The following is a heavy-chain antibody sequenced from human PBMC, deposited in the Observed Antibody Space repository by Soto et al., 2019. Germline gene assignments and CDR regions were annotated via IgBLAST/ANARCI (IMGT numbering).Heavy chain of an antibody. CDR3: ANTKGVSRRYYYYYGMDV. CDR1: GFTFSSYG. Sequence: PWGSLRLSCAASGFTFSSYGMHWVRQAPGKGLEWVAVISYDGNNKYYTDSVKGRFTISRDNSKNTLYLQMNSLRAEDTAVYYCANTKGVSRRYYYYYGMDVWGQGTTVTVSS. D-gene: IGHD6-13*01. CDR2: ISYDGNNK. V-gene: IGHV3-30*18. J-gene: IGHJ6*02.